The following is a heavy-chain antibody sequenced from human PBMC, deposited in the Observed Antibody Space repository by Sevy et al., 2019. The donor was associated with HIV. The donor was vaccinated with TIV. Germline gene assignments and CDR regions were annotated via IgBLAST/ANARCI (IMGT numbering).Heavy chain of an antibody. CDR2: ISYDGSNK. CDR1: GFTFSSYA. Sequence: GGSLRLSCAASGFTFSSYAMHWVLQAPGKGLEWVAVISYDGSNKYYADSVKGRFTISRDNSKNTLYLQMNSLRAEDTAVYYCAREVAGRIAVAGISYYGMDVWGQGTTVTVSS. J-gene: IGHJ6*02. D-gene: IGHD6-19*01. CDR3: AREVAGRIAVAGISYYGMDV. V-gene: IGHV3-30-3*01.